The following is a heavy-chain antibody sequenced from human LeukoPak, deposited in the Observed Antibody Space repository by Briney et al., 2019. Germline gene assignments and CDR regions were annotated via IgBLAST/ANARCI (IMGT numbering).Heavy chain of an antibody. CDR3: ARGSAVAGAFDY. Sequence: PGGSLRFSCAASGFTFSSYWMHWVRQAPGKGLVWVSRINSDGSSTRYADSVKGRFTISRDNAKNTLYLQMNSLRAEDTAVYYCARGSAVAGAFDYWGQGTLVTVSS. D-gene: IGHD6-19*01. V-gene: IGHV3-74*01. J-gene: IGHJ4*02. CDR1: GFTFSSYW. CDR2: INSDGSST.